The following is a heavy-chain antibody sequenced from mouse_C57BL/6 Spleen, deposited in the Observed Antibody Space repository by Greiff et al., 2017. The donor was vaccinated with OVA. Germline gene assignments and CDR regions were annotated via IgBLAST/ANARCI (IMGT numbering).Heavy chain of an antibody. V-gene: IGHV1-72*01. CDR1: GYTFTSYW. CDR2: IDPNSGGT. CDR3: ASNITTVVAPFDY. Sequence: QVQLQQPGAELVKPGASVKLSCKASGYTFTSYWMHWVKQRPGRGLEWIGRIDPNSGGTKYNEKFKSKATLTVDKPSSTAYMQLSSLTSEDSAVYYSASNITTVVAPFDYWGQGTTLTVSS. J-gene: IGHJ2*01. D-gene: IGHD1-1*01.